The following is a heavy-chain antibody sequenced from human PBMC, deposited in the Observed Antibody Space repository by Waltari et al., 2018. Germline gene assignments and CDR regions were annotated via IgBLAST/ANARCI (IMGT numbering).Heavy chain of an antibody. D-gene: IGHD5-12*01. CDR3: ARDRGRGLYLDS. CDR2: IHRSGRT. CDR1: GDSMTTNYW. J-gene: IGHJ4*02. Sequence: QVQLQESGPGLVKPSGTLSLTCSVSGDSMTTNYWWSWVRQAPGKGLEWIGQIHRSGRTHYHPSRESRVATSIDTSKNEFSLEVTSATAADTAVYFCARDRGRGLYLDSWGQGILVTVSP. V-gene: IGHV4-4*02.